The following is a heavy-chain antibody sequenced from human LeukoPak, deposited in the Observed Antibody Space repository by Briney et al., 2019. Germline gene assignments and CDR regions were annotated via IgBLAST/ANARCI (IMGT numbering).Heavy chain of an antibody. Sequence: SETLSLTCTVSGGSISSSSYYWGWIRQPPGKGLEWIGSIYYSGSTNYNPSLKSRVTISVDTSKNQFSLKLSSVTAADTAVYYCARDRKDFWSGYNDAFDIWGQGTMVTVSS. D-gene: IGHD3-3*01. V-gene: IGHV4-39*07. CDR2: IYYSGST. CDR1: GGSISSSSYY. J-gene: IGHJ3*02. CDR3: ARDRKDFWSGYNDAFDI.